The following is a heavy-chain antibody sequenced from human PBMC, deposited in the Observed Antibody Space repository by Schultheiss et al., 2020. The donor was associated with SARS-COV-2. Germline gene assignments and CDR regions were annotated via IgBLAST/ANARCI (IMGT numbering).Heavy chain of an antibody. CDR3: ARDRGYSSSWRRNYGMDV. CDR1: GFTFSSYA. D-gene: IGHD6-13*01. V-gene: IGHV3-23*01. CDR2: ITGSGDST. J-gene: IGHJ6*02. Sequence: GGSLRLSCAASGFTFSSYAMSWVRQAPGKGLEWVSSITGSGDSTYYADSVKGRFTLSRDNSKNTQYLQMNSLKAEDTAVYYCARDRGYSSSWRRNYGMDVWGQGTMVTVSS.